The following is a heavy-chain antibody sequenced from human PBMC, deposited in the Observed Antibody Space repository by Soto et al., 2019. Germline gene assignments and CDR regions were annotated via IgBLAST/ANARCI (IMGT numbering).Heavy chain of an antibody. CDR2: IYYSGST. Sequence: ETLSLTCPVSGASISSYYWSWIRQPPGKGLEWIGYIYYSGSTNYNPSLKSRVTISVDTSKNQFSLKLSSVTAADTAVYYCERSLYSGSYTNWFDPWGQGTLVTVYS. CDR1: GASISSYY. CDR3: ERSLYSGSYTNWFDP. D-gene: IGHD1-26*01. J-gene: IGHJ5*02. V-gene: IGHV4-59*01.